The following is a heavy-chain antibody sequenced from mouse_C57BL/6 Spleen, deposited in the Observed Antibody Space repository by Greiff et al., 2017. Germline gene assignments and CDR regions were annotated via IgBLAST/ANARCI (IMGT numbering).Heavy chain of an antibody. J-gene: IGHJ4*01. CDR2: ISSGGDYI. V-gene: IGHV5-9-1*02. CDR3: TRDGLLHAMDY. D-gene: IGHD2-3*01. CDR1: GFTFSSYA. Sequence: EVMLVESGEGLVKPGGSLKLSCAASGFTFSSYAMSWVRQTPEKRLEWVAYISSGGDYIYYADTVKGRFTISRDNARNTLYLQMSSLKSEDTAMYYFTRDGLLHAMDYWGQGTSGTVSS.